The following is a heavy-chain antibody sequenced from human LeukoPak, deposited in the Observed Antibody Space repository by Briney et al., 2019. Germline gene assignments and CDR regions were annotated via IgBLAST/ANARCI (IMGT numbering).Heavy chain of an antibody. CDR1: GFTFSSYA. D-gene: IGHD6-19*01. J-gene: IGHJ1*01. CDR2: ISGSGGST. Sequence: GGSLRLSCAASGFTFSSYAMSWVRQAPGKGLEWVSTISGSGGSTYYADSVKGRFTISRDNSKNTLYLQMNSLRAEDTAVYYCAKATWGAVAATEYFQHWGQGTLVTVSS. CDR3: AKATWGAVAATEYFQH. V-gene: IGHV3-23*01.